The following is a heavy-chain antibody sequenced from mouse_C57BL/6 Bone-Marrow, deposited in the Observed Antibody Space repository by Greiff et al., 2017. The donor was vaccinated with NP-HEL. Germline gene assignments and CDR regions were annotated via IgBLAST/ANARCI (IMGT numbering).Heavy chain of an antibody. Sequence: VQLQQSGAELVRPGASVTLSCKASDYTFTDYEMHWVKQTPVHGLEWIGAIDPETGGTAYNQKFKGKAILTADKSSSTAYMELRSLTSEDSAVYYCTSDGGVKDYFDYWGQGTTLTVSS. CDR3: TSDGGVKDYFDY. V-gene: IGHV1-15*01. CDR2: IDPETGGT. CDR1: DYTFTDYE. D-gene: IGHD2-2*01. J-gene: IGHJ2*01.